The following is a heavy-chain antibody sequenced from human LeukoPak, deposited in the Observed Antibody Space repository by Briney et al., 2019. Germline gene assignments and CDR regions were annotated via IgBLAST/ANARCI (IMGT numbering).Heavy chain of an antibody. Sequence: SETLSLTCAVYGGSFSGYYWSWIRQPPGKGLEWIGEINHSGSTNYNPSLKSRVTISVDTSKNQFSLKLSSVTAADTAVYYCARVPKVRYYDILTGYHRYYYYYMDVWGKGTTVTISS. D-gene: IGHD3-9*01. CDR3: ARVPKVRYYDILTGYHRYYYYYMDV. CDR2: INHSGST. V-gene: IGHV4-34*01. CDR1: GGSFSGYY. J-gene: IGHJ6*03.